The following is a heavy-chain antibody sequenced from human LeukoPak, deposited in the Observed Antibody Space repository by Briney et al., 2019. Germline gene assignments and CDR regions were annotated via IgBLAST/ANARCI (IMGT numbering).Heavy chain of an antibody. CDR1: GFTFSSYA. CDR2: ISGSGGST. V-gene: IGHV3-23*01. J-gene: IGHJ4*02. Sequence: PVGSLRLSCAASGFTFSSYAMSWVRQAPGKGLEWVSAISGSGGSTYYADSVKGRFTISRDNSKNSLYLQMNSLRAEDTAVYYCAKESSGGWYFDYWGQGTLVTVSS. D-gene: IGHD6-19*01. CDR3: AKESSGGWYFDY.